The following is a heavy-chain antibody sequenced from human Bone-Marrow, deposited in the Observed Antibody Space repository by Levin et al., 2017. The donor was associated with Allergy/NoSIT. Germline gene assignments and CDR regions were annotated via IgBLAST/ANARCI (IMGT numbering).Heavy chain of an antibody. D-gene: IGHD3-3*01. CDR2: INHSGST. Sequence: KTGGSLRLSCGVYGGSFSDYYWSWIRQPPGKGLEWIGEINHSGSTNYNPSLTSRATISVDTSKNQVSLKLNSVAAADTAVYYCARGFWSGYYTWGLDYWGQGTLVTVSS. V-gene: IGHV4-34*01. CDR3: ARGFWSGYYTWGLDY. J-gene: IGHJ4*02. CDR1: GGSFSDYY.